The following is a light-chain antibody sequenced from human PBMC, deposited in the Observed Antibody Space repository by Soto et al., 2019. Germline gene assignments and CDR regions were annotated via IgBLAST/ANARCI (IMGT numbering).Light chain of an antibody. CDR1: SSDVGAYNS. J-gene: IGLJ1*01. CDR2: DVS. V-gene: IGLV2-23*02. Sequence: QSVLTQPASVSGSPGQSITISCTGTSSDVGAYNSVSWYQQHPGKAPKLIIYDVSYRPSGVSNRFSGSKSGNTASLTISGLQAEDEADYYCCSYAGSSTFSYVFGTGTKVTVL. CDR3: CSYAGSSTFSYV.